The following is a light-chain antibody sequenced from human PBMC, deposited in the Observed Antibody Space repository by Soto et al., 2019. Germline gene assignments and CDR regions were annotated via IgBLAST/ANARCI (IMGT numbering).Light chain of an antibody. J-gene: IGKJ4*01. V-gene: IGKV3-11*01. Sequence: EIVLTQSPATLSLSPGARATLSCRASQSVSSYLAWYQQKPGQAPRLPIYDASNMATRSPARFSGSGSGTDFTLTISSLEPEDFTVYYCQQRSNWPPLTFGGGTKVEIK. CDR1: QSVSSY. CDR3: QQRSNWPPLT. CDR2: DAS.